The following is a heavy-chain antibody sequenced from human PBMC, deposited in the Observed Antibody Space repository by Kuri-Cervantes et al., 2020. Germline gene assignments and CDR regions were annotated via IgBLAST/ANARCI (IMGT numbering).Heavy chain of an antibody. CDR3: AREATSVVTAANYFDY. CDR1: GGSFSGYY. D-gene: IGHD2-21*02. J-gene: IGHJ4*02. V-gene: IGHV4-34*01. Sequence: ESLKISCAVYGGSFSGYYWSWIRQPPGKGLEWIGEINHSGSTNYNPSLKSRVTISVDTSKNQFSLKLSSVTAADTAVYYCAREATSVVTAANYFDYWGQGTLVTVSS. CDR2: INHSGST.